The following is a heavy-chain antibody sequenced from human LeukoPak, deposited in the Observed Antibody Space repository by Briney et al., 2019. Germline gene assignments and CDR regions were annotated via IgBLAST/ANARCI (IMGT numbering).Heavy chain of an antibody. CDR3: AKEGTVAGTGYFDY. CDR1: GFTFSNYA. D-gene: IGHD6-19*01. J-gene: IGHJ4*02. V-gene: IGHV3-23*01. CDR2: ITGGDNT. Sequence: AGGSLRLSCAASGFTFSNYAMSWVRQAPGKGLEWVSAITGGDNTYYADSVKGRFTISRDNSKNTLYMQMNSLRAEDTAIYYCAKEGTVAGTGYFDYWGQGALVTVSS.